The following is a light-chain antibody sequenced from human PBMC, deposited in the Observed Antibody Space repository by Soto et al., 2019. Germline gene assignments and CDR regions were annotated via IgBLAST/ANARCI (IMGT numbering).Light chain of an antibody. J-gene: IGKJ5*01. CDR1: QSLSGGY. CDR3: QQNGSLPIT. V-gene: IGKV3-20*01. Sequence: VLTQTPGTLSLSPGQRATLSCRASQSLSGGYLAWFQQKPGQTPRLLIYSASNRATGIPDRFSGSGSGTDFTLTISRLEPEDFVVYYCQQNGSLPITFGQGTRLEIK. CDR2: SAS.